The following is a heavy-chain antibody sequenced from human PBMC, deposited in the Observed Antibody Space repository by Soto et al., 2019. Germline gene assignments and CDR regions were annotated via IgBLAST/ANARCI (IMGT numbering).Heavy chain of an antibody. CDR2: INHSGST. CDR3: ARLSIAARAGDYYYYYGMDV. J-gene: IGHJ6*02. Sequence: SSETLSLTCAVYGGSFSGYYWSWIRQPPGKGLEWIGEINHSGSTNYNPSLKSRVTISVDTSKNQFSLKLSSVTAADTAVYYCARLSIAARAGDYYYYYGMDVWGQGTTVTVSS. V-gene: IGHV4-34*01. CDR1: GGSFSGYY. D-gene: IGHD6-6*01.